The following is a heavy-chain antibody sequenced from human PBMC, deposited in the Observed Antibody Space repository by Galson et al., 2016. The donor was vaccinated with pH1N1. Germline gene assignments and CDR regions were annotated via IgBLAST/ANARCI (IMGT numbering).Heavy chain of an antibody. CDR1: GDSVSSNSAT. D-gene: IGHD3-3*01. J-gene: IGHJ3*02. Sequence: CAISGDSVSSNSATWNWIRQSPSRGLEWLGRTYYRSKWYNDYAESVKSRIIISPDTSKNQLSLQLKPVNPADTAVYYCARGVIDYDFWSGYQDHAAFDIWGQGTMVIVSS. CDR3: ARGVIDYDFWSGYQDHAAFDI. CDR2: TYYRSKWYN. V-gene: IGHV6-1*01.